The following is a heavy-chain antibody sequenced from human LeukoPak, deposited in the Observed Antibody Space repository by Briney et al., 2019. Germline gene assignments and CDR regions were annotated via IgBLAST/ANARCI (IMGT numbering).Heavy chain of an antibody. CDR2: IIPIFGTA. CDR3: ASLRYSGSYLDY. Sequence: GASVKVSCKASGGTFSSYAISWVRQAPGQGLEWMGGIIPIFGTANYAQKFQGRVTITADESTSTAYMELSSLRSEDTAVYYCASLRYSGSYLDYWGQGTLVTVSS. V-gene: IGHV1-69*13. CDR1: GGTFSSYA. J-gene: IGHJ4*02. D-gene: IGHD1-26*01.